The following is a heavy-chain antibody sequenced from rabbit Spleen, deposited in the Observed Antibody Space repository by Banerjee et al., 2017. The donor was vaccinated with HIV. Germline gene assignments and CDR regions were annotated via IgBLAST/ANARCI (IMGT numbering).Heavy chain of an antibody. CDR2: IAGSSSGFT. CDR1: GFSFSSSDY. CDR3: ARDSSSSFSSYGMDL. V-gene: IGHV1S40*01. J-gene: IGHJ6*01. D-gene: IGHD1-1*01. Sequence: QSLEESGGDLVQPEGSLTLTCTASGFSFSSSDYMCWVRQAPGKGLEWIACIAGSSSGFTYSATWAKGRFTISKTSSTTVTLQATSLTAADTATYFCARDSSSSFSSYGMDLWGPGTLVTVS.